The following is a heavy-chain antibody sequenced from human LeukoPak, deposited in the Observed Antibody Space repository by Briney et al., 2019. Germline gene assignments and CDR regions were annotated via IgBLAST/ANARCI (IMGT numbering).Heavy chain of an antibody. CDR3: ARAITMVRGVVFDY. CDR1: GYTFTSYG. D-gene: IGHD3-10*01. V-gene: IGHV1-18*01. Sequence: AASVKVSCKASGYTFTSYGISWVRQAPGQVLGWMGWISAYNGNTNYAQKLQGRVTMTTDTSTSTAYMELRSLRSDDTAVYYCARAITMVRGVVFDYWGQGTLVTVSS. CDR2: ISAYNGNT. J-gene: IGHJ4*02.